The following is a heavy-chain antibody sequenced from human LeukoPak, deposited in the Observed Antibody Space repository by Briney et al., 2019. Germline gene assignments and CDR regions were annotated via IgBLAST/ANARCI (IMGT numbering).Heavy chain of an antibody. Sequence: GGSLRLSCAASGFTFSDYYMSWIRQAPGKGLEWVSYISSSDSTIYYADSVKGRFTISRDNAKNSLYLQMNSLRAEDTAVYYCARDRTASGWLYYYYYMDVWGKGTTVTISS. J-gene: IGHJ6*03. D-gene: IGHD6-19*01. CDR1: GFTFSDYY. CDR2: ISSSDSTI. CDR3: ARDRTASGWLYYYYYMDV. V-gene: IGHV3-11*01.